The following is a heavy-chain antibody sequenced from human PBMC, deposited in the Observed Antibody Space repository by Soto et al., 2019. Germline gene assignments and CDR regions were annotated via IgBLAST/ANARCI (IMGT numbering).Heavy chain of an antibody. CDR3: ATWTRALLWFGELLYYGMDV. CDR1: GYTFTSYY. J-gene: IGHJ6*02. Sequence: ASVKVSCKASGYTFTSYYMHWVRQAPGQGLEWMGIINPSGGSTSYAQKFQGRVTMTRDTSTSTVYMELSSLRSKDTAVYYCATWTRALLWFGELLYYGMDVWGQGTTVTVSS. V-gene: IGHV1-46*01. D-gene: IGHD3-10*01. CDR2: INPSGGST.